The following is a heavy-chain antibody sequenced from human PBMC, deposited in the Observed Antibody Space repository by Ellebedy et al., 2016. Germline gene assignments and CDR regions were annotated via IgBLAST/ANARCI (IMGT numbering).Heavy chain of an antibody. CDR2: ISFDGSNT. CDR1: GFIFSDYA. V-gene: IGHV3-30-3*02. CDR3: AKHHRSYDSSGRGYFDY. Sequence: GESLKISCAASGFIFSDYAMHWIRQAPGKGLEWVAVISFDGSNTYYADSVKGRFTISRDNSRNTLYLQMNSLGPEDTAIYYCAKHHRSYDSSGRGYFDYWGRGALVTVSS. D-gene: IGHD3-22*01. J-gene: IGHJ4*02.